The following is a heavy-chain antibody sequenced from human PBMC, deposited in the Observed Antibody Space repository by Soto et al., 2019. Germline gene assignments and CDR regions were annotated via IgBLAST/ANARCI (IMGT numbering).Heavy chain of an antibody. CDR1: GGTFSSYT. CDR3: ARLDLVVVPADTRHSDY. V-gene: IGHV1-69*02. Sequence: QVQLVQSGAEVKKPGSSVKVSCKASGGTFSSYTISWVRQAPGQGLEWMGRIIPILGIANYAQKLQGRVTITADKPTSPAYVALSSLRSEDTAVYYCARLDLVVVPADTRHSDYWGQGTLVTVSS. D-gene: IGHD2-21*02. J-gene: IGHJ4*02. CDR2: IIPILGIA.